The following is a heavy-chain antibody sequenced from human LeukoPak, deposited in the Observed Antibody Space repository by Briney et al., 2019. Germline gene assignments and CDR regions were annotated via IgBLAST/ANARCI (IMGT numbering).Heavy chain of an antibody. CDR3: AKVGRMYNWNYGGNWYFDL. D-gene: IGHD1-7*01. V-gene: IGHV3-30-3*01. CDR1: GFTFSNYA. Sequence: PGGSLRLSCAASGFTFSNYAIHWVRQAPGKGLEWVAVISYDGSNKYYADSVKGRFTISRDNSKNTLYLQMDSLRAEDTAVYYCAKVGRMYNWNYGGNWYFDLWGRGTLVTVSS. J-gene: IGHJ2*01. CDR2: ISYDGSNK.